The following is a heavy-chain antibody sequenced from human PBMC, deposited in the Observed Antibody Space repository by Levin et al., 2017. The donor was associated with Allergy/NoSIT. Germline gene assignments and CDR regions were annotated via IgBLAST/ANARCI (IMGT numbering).Heavy chain of an antibody. Sequence: VASVKVSCKASGYTFTSYGITWVRQVPGQGLEWMGWISTYNDNTKYAEKVQDRVTMTTDTSTSTAYMELRSLRSDDTAVYYCARDLPPLIAPAGTGTSFDYWGQGTLVTVSS. CDR2: ISTYNDNT. V-gene: IGHV1-18*01. J-gene: IGHJ4*02. CDR1: GYTFTSYG. D-gene: IGHD6-13*01. CDR3: ARDLPPLIAPAGTGTSFDY.